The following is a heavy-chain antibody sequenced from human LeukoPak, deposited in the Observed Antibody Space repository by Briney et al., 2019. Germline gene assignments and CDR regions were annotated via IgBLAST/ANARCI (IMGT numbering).Heavy chain of an antibody. CDR2: INPNSGGT. V-gene: IGHV1-2*02. CDR3: ASEVAAAGTSYYYGMDV. D-gene: IGHD6-13*01. CDR1: GYTFTGYC. Sequence: ASVKVSCKASGYTFTGYCMHWVRQAPGQGLEWMGWINPNSGGTNYAQKFQGRVTMTRDTSISTAYMEWSRLRSDDTAVYYCASEVAAAGTSYYYGMDVWGQGTTVTVSS. J-gene: IGHJ6*02.